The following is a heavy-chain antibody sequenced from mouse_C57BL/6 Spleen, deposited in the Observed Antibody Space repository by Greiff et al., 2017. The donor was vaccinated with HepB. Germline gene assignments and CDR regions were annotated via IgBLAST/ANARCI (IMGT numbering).Heavy chain of an antibody. Sequence: VQLQQSGTVLARPGASVKMSCKTSGYTFTSYWMHWVKQRPGQGLEWIGAIYPGNSDTSYNQKFKGKAKLTAVTSAITAYMELSSLTNEDSAVYYCTRYYYGSSPYWYFDVWGTGTTVTVSS. V-gene: IGHV1-5*01. CDR1: GYTFTSYW. CDR2: IYPGNSDT. CDR3: TRYYYGSSPYWYFDV. D-gene: IGHD1-1*01. J-gene: IGHJ1*03.